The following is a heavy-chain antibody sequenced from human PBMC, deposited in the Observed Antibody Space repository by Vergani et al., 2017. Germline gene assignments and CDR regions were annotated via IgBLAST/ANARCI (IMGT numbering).Heavy chain of an antibody. J-gene: IGHJ3*02. Sequence: QVQLQESGPGLVKPSQTLSLTCTVSGGSISSGDYYWSWIRQPPGKGLEWIGYIYYSGSTYYNPSLKSRVTISVDTSKNQFPLKLSSVTAADTAVYYCARSDAHGSGRNDAFDIWGQGTMVTVSS. CDR2: IYYSGST. CDR3: ARSDAHGSGRNDAFDI. CDR1: GGSISSGDYY. V-gene: IGHV4-30-4*01. D-gene: IGHD3-10*01.